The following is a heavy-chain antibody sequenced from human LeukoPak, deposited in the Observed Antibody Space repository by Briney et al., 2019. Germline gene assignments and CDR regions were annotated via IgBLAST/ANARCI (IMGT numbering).Heavy chain of an antibody. J-gene: IGHJ5*02. D-gene: IGHD6-13*01. Sequence: SETLSLTCAVSGGSFSDYYWSWIRQSPIKGLEWIGEINHSGSTHYNPSLRSRVTISVDTSKNQFSLRLTSVTAADTAVYYCARKEGGQLVNTRRWFDPWGQGTLVTVSS. V-gene: IGHV4-34*01. CDR2: INHSGST. CDR1: GGSFSDYY. CDR3: ARKEGGQLVNTRRWFDP.